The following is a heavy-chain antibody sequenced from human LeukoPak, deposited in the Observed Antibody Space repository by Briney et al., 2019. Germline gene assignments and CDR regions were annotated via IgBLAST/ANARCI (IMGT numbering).Heavy chain of an antibody. V-gene: IGHV1-69*05. CDR3: ARSRLFLVTYYDFWSGPDYFDY. CDR2: IIPIFGTA. J-gene: IGHJ4*02. CDR1: GGTFNSYA. Sequence: GASVKVSYKASGGTFNSYAISWVRQAPGQGLEWMGGIIPIFGTANYAQKFQGRVTITTDESTSTAYMELSSLRSEDTAVYYCARSRLFLVTYYDFWSGPDYFDYWGQGTLVTVSS. D-gene: IGHD3-3*01.